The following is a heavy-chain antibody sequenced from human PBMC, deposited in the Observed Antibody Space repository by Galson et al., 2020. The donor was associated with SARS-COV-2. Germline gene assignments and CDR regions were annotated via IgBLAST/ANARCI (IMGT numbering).Heavy chain of an antibody. J-gene: IGHJ4*02. Sequence: KIGESLKISCKGSGYSFTSYWIGWVRQMPGKGLEWMGIIYPGDSDTRYSPSFQGQVTISADKSISTAYLQWSSLKASDTAMYYCARHGGYDDSSGYYTWGAYYWGQGTLVTVSS. V-gene: IGHV5-51*01. D-gene: IGHD3-22*01. CDR1: GYSFTSYW. CDR2: IYPGDSDT. CDR3: ARHGGYDDSSGYYTWGAYY.